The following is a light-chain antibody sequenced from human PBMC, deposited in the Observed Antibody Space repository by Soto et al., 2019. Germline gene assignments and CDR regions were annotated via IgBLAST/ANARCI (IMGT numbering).Light chain of an antibody. CDR1: QSISSW. V-gene: IGKV1-5*01. CDR3: QQYNSSPWT. J-gene: IGKJ1*01. Sequence: DIQMTQSPSTLSASVGDRVTITCRASQSISSWLAWYQQKPGKAPKLLTYDASSLESGVPSRFSGSGSGTEFTLTISSLQPDDFATYYCQQYNSSPWTFGQGTKVDIK. CDR2: DAS.